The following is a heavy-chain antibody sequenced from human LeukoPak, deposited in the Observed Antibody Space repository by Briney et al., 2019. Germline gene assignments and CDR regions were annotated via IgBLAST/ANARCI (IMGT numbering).Heavy chain of an antibody. Sequence: SQTLSLTCAISGDSVSNTGAGWHWIRQSPSRGLEWLGRTYYRSEWYNSSAVSVKGRITINPDTSKNQFSLQLNSVSPEDTAVYYCARGGSYSFDPWGQGTLVTVSS. CDR1: GDSVSNTGAG. J-gene: IGHJ5*02. CDR2: TYYRSEWYN. D-gene: IGHD1-26*01. V-gene: IGHV6-1*01. CDR3: ARGGSYSFDP.